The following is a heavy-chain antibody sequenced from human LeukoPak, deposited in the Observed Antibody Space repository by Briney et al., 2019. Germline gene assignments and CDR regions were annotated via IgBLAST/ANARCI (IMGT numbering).Heavy chain of an antibody. CDR1: GYTFTSYG. CDR3: ARDKDLGAVAGTFDY. Sequence: ASVKVSCKATGYTFTSYGFNWMRQPPGQGLEWMGWISAYNGHTKYAQKFQGRVTMTTDTSTSTAYMELTSLTSDDTAVYYCARDKDLGAVAGTFDYWGQGTLVTVSS. J-gene: IGHJ4*02. D-gene: IGHD6-19*01. CDR2: ISAYNGHT. V-gene: IGHV1-18*01.